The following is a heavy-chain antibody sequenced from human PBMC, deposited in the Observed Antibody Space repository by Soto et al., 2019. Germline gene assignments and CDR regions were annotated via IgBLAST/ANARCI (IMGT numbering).Heavy chain of an antibody. V-gene: IGHV5-10-1*01. Sequence: GESLKISCKGSGYSFTSYWISWVRQMPGKVLEWMGRIVPSDSYTNYSAWFQGNVTISADKSISTAYLQWSSLKASDTAVYYCARHEEYRIRWKYYYYGLDVWAQGTTITVSS. CDR3: ARHEEYRIRWKYYYYGLDV. J-gene: IGHJ6*02. D-gene: IGHD6-6*01. CDR2: IVPSDSYT. CDR1: GYSFTSYW.